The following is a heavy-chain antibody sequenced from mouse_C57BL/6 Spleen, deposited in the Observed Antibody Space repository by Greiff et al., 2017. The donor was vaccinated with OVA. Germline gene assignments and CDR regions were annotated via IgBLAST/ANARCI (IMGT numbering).Heavy chain of an antibody. J-gene: IGHJ4*01. CDR3: ARRYYGSSYDYAMDY. Sequence: EVQLQESGPELVKPGASVKISCKASGYSFTDYNMNWVKQSNGKSLEWIGVINPNYGTTSYNQKFKGKATLTVDQSSSTAYMQLNSLTSEDSAVYYCARRYYGSSYDYAMDYWGQGTSVTVSS. CDR1: GYSFTDYN. CDR2: INPNYGTT. V-gene: IGHV1-39*01. D-gene: IGHD1-1*01.